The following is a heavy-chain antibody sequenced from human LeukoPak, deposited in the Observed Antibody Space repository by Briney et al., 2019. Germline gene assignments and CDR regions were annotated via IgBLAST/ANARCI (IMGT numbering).Heavy chain of an antibody. CDR2: IYTGDSDN. D-gene: IGHD6-13*01. CDR1: GYSFTSYW. V-gene: IGHV5-51*01. Sequence: GESLITSWKCSGYSFTSYWLGWVRQTPGKGLGWMGIIYTGDSDNRYRPSLEGEVTITADKSITAYYVQWSRMSAAAAAMYFWARQKIVPGTSHRRTFDSWGQGTQVTFAS. CDR3: ARQKIVPGTSHRRTFDS. J-gene: IGHJ4*02.